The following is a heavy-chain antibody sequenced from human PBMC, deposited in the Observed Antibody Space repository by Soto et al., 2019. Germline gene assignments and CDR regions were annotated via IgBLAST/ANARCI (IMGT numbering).Heavy chain of an antibody. CDR2: IIPIIDAP. J-gene: IGHJ4*02. CDR1: GCTFNMYA. Sequence: QVQLVQSGVEVKKPGSSVKVSCKASGCTFNMYAMNWVRQAPGQGLEWVGGIIPIIDAPRYSQQFPGRVTITVVESTSTANMELSSQRSDDTAIYDCTRSIGTGGVMGGFDYWGQGTLVTVSS. V-gene: IGHV1-69*01. CDR3: TRSIGTGGVMGGFDY. D-gene: IGHD3-16*01.